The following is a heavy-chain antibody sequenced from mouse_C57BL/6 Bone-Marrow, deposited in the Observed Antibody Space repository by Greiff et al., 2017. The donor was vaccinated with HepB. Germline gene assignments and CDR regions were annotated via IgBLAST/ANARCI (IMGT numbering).Heavy chain of an antibody. V-gene: IGHV5-6*01. J-gene: IGHJ1*03. CDR3: ARWSLHYGSSFYWYFDV. Sequence: EVQLQESGGDLVKPGGSLKLSCAASGFTLSSYGMSWVRQTPDKRLEWVATISSGGSYTYYPDSVKGRFTITRDNAKNTLYLQMSSLKSEDTAMYYCARWSLHYGSSFYWYFDVWGTGTTVTVSS. CDR2: ISSGGSYT. CDR1: GFTLSSYG. D-gene: IGHD1-1*01.